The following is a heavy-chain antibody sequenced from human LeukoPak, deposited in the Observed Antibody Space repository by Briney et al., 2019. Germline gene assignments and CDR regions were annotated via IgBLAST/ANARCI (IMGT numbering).Heavy chain of an antibody. Sequence: SETLSLTCVVYGGSFSGYYWSWIREPPGKGLEWIGEINHSGSTNYNPSLKSRVTISVDTSKNQFSLKLSSVTAADTAVYYCARTRYYYNSRSYGAPYYFDYWGQGTLVTVSS. V-gene: IGHV4-34*01. D-gene: IGHD3-10*01. J-gene: IGHJ4*02. CDR3: ARTRYYYNSRSYGAPYYFDY. CDR2: INHSGST. CDR1: GGSFSGYY.